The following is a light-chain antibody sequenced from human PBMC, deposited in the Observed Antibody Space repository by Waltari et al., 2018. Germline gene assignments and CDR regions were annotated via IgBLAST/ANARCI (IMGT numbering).Light chain of an antibody. CDR3: QSSDSSLSASV. CDR1: SSNFAAGYD. V-gene: IGLV1-40*01. CDR2: GNT. J-gene: IGLJ3*02. Sequence: QSVLPQPPSMSGAPGQKVTIPCPGGSSNFAAGYDVPWYRQFPGRAPKLLIFGNTNRPSGGLCRFFGSWSGTSASLTIDALHYDDEAVYYCQSSDSSLSASVFGGGTTLTVL.